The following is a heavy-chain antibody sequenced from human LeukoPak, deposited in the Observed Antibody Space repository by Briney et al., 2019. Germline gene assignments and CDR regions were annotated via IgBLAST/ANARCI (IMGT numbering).Heavy chain of an antibody. CDR2: IYSGGST. J-gene: IGHJ4*02. CDR3: AREGIVATLDY. D-gene: IGHD5-12*01. CDR1: GFTVSSNY. Sequence: GGSLRLSCAASGFTVSSNYMSWVRQAPGKGLEWVSVIYSGGSTYYADSVKGRFTISRDMPKNTLYLQMNSLRAEDTAVYYCAREGIVATLDYWGQGTLVTVSS. V-gene: IGHV3-53*01.